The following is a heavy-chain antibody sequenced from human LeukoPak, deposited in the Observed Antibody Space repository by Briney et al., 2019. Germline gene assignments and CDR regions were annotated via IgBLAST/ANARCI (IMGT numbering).Heavy chain of an antibody. V-gene: IGHV3-21*04. D-gene: IGHD2-21*02. Sequence: GGSLRLSCAASGFTFSSYSMNWVRQAPGKGLEWVSSISSSSSYIYYADSVKGRFTISRDNSKNTLYLQINSLRAEDTAVYYCVKGESHIVVVTAYPFDYWGQGTLVTVSS. CDR1: GFTFSSYS. CDR3: VKGESHIVVVTAYPFDY. J-gene: IGHJ4*02. CDR2: ISSSSSYI.